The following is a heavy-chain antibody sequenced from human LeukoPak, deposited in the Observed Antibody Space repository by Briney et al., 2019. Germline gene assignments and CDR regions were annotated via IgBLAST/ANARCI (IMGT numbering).Heavy chain of an antibody. CDR3: ARDSSGSNWNWFAP. D-gene: IGHD3-22*01. J-gene: IGHJ5*02. CDR2: IRGKAYGGTT. CDR1: GFTIGDYS. V-gene: IGHV3-49*04. Sequence: AGGSLRLSCTASGFTIGDYSMSWVRQAPGKGLEWVGFIRGKAYGGTTDYAASVKGRFTISRDDSKTIAYLQMNSLKTEDTAVYYCARDSSGSNWNWFAPWGQGTLVTVSS.